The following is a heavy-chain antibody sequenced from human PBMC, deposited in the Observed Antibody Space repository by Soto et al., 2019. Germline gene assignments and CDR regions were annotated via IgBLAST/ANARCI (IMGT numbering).Heavy chain of an antibody. D-gene: IGHD2-15*01. CDR2: IYHSGTT. J-gene: IGHJ4*02. Sequence: TLSLTCTVSGGSIINDNYSWSWVRQPPGKGLEWIGYIYHSGTTYYNPSLNSRVTISVDGSSNQFSLKLTSVMAADTAVYYCARVVPATRYFDYWGQGTLVTVSS. V-gene: IGHV4-30-2*01. CDR3: ARVVPATRYFDY. CDR1: GGSIINDNYS.